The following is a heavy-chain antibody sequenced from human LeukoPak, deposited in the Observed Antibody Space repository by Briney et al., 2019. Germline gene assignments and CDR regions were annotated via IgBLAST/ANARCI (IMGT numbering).Heavy chain of an antibody. V-gene: IGHV3-30*02. Sequence: GGSLRLSCAASGFTFISYGMHWVRQAPGKGLEWVAVIWYDGSNKYYADSVKGRFTISRDNSKNTLYLQMNSLRAEDTAVYYCAKADRPRGFDYWGQGTLVTVSS. CDR3: AKADRPRGFDY. D-gene: IGHD3-10*01. CDR2: IWYDGSNK. J-gene: IGHJ4*02. CDR1: GFTFISYG.